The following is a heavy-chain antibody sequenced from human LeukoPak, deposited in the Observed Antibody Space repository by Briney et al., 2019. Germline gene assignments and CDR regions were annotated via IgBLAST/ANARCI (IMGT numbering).Heavy chain of an antibody. CDR1: GGSISSYY. Sequence: SETLSLTCTVSGGSISSYYWSWIRQPAGKGLEWIGRIYTSGSTNYNPSLKSRVTMSVDTSKNQFSLKLSSVTAADTAVYYCARDYRSSGYYYDAFDIWGQGTMVTVSS. D-gene: IGHD3-22*01. CDR3: ARDYRSSGYYYDAFDI. CDR2: IYTSGST. J-gene: IGHJ3*02. V-gene: IGHV4-4*07.